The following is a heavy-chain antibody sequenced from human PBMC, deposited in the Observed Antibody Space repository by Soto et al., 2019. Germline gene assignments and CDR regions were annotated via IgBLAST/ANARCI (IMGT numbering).Heavy chain of an antibody. V-gene: IGHV4-4*02. D-gene: IGHD3-10*01. CDR1: GGSISGSNW. CDR2: IYHSGST. J-gene: IGHJ4*02. Sequence: PSETLSLTCAVSGGSISGSNWWSWVRQPPGKGLEWIGEIYHSGSTNYNPSLKSRVTISVDKSKNQFSLKLSSVTAADTAVYYCARVQGVWFGELFPQRHPYYFDYWGQGTLVTVSS. CDR3: ARVQGVWFGELFPQRHPYYFDY.